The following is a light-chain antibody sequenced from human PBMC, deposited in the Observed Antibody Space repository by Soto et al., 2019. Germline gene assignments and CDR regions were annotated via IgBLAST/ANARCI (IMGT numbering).Light chain of an antibody. CDR1: QTFSSW. CDR2: KAS. CDR3: QHYNSYSEA. V-gene: IGKV1-5*03. J-gene: IGKJ1*01. Sequence: IQITQSPSTLSGSVGDRVTITCPESQTFSSWLAWYQQKPGKAPKLLIYKASTLKSGAPSRFSGSGSGTEFTLTISSLQPDDFATYYCQHYNSYSEAFGQGTKVDIK.